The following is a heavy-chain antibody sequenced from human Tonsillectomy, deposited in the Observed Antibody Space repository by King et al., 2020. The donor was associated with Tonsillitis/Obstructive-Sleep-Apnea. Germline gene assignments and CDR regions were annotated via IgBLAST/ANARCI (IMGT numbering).Heavy chain of an antibody. CDR2: ISSSSSTI. V-gene: IGHV3-48*02. CDR3: ARDGIVVVPAAGGAFDI. Sequence: VQLVESGGGLVQPGGSLRLSCAASGFTFSSYSMNWVRQAPGKGLEWVSYISSSSSTIYYADSVKGRFTISRDNAKNSLYLQMNSLSDEDTAVYYCARDGIVVVPAAGGAFDIWGQGTMVTVSS. D-gene: IGHD2-2*01. CDR1: GFTFSSYS. J-gene: IGHJ3*02.